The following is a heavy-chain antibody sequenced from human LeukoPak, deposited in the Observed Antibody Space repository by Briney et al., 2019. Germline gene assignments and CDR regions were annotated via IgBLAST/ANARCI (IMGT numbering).Heavy chain of an antibody. CDR2: IHYSGST. D-gene: IGHD6-6*01. CDR1: GDSISSGNSY. Sequence: MASETLSLTCTVSGDSISSGNSYWSWIRQPPGKGLEWIGYIHYSGSTFFNPSLKSRVTISVDTSKNQFSLKLSSVTAADTAVYYCARSDSSSSDFDDWGQGTLVTVSS. CDR3: ARSDSSSSDFDD. J-gene: IGHJ4*02. V-gene: IGHV4-30-4*01.